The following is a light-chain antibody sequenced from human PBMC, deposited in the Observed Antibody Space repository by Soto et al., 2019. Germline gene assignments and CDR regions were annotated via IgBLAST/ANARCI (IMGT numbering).Light chain of an antibody. Sequence: QSALTQPASVSASPGQSITISCTGTSSDVGGYKFVSWYQHHPGKAPKLMIYEVNNRPSGVSNRFSGSKSGNTASLTISGLQPEDEADYYCSSYRSAGGFSVVFGGGTKLTVL. CDR1: SSDVGGYKF. V-gene: IGLV2-14*01. CDR2: EVN. CDR3: SSYRSAGGFSVV. J-gene: IGLJ2*01.